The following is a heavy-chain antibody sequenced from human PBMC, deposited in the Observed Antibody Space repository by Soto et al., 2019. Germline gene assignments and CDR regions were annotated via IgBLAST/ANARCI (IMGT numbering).Heavy chain of an antibody. CDR3: ARVVPAAIGRYWFDP. V-gene: IGHV4-31*03. Sequence: LSLTCTVSGGSISSGGYYWSWIRQHPGKGLEWIGYIYYSGSTYYNPSLKSRVTISVDTSKNQFSLKLSSVTAADTAVYYCARVVPAAIGRYWFDPWGQGTLVTVSS. D-gene: IGHD2-2*02. CDR1: GGSISSGGYY. CDR2: IYYSGST. J-gene: IGHJ5*02.